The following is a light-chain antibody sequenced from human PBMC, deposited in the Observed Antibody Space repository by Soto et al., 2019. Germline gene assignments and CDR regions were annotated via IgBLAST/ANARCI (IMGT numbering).Light chain of an antibody. V-gene: IGKV1-9*01. Sequence: DIQFTQSPSFLSASVGDRVTITCRASQGISSYLAWYQQKPGKAPKLLIYAASTLQSGVPSRFSGSGSGTEFTLTISSLQPEDFATYYCQQLNSYPRTFGPGTKVDIK. CDR2: AAS. CDR3: QQLNSYPRT. CDR1: QGISSY. J-gene: IGKJ3*01.